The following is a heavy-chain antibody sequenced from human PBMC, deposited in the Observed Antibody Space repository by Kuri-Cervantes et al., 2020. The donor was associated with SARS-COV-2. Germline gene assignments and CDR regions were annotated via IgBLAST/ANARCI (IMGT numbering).Heavy chain of an antibody. CDR2: ISSSSSYT. Sequence: GESLKISCAASGFTFSDYYMSWIRQAPGKGLEWVSYISSSSSYTNYADSVKGRFTISRGNAKNSLYLQMNSLRAEDTAVDYCARAPQWVAGDDAFDIWGQGTMVTVSS. CDR1: GFTFSDYY. J-gene: IGHJ3*02. V-gene: IGHV3-11*05. CDR3: ARAPQWVAGDDAFDI. D-gene: IGHD6-19*01.